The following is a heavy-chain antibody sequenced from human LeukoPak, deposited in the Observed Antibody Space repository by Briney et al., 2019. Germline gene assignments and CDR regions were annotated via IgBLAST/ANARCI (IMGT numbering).Heavy chain of an antibody. V-gene: IGHV4-30-4*01. CDR3: ARVVVMRGRWLDH. D-gene: IGHD3-22*01. CDR2: IYYSGST. CDR1: GGSISSGDYY. J-gene: IGHJ4*02. Sequence: SQTLSLTCTVSGGSISSGDYYWSWIRQPPGKGLEWIGYIYYSGSTYYNPSLKSRVTISVDTSKNQFSLKLSSVTAADTAVYYCARVVVMRGRWLDHWGQGTLVTVSS.